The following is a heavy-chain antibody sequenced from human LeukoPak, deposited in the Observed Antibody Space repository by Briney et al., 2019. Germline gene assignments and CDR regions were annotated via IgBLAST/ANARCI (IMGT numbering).Heavy chain of an antibody. V-gene: IGHV1-18*01. CDR2: ISAYNGNT. D-gene: IGHD3-3*01. J-gene: IGHJ4*02. CDR3: ARGGHYDFWSGPPDF. Sequence: ASVKVSCKASGYTFATYGISWVRQAPGRGLEWMGWISAYNGNTNYVKKFQGRVIMTTDTSTSTAYMELWSLRADDTAVYYCARGGHYDFWSGPPDFWGQGTLVTVSS. CDR1: GYTFATYG.